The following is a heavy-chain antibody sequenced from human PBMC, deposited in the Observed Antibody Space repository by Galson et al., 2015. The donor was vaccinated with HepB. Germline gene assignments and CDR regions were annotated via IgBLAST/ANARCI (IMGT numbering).Heavy chain of an antibody. D-gene: IGHD1-26*01. CDR1: GYTFTSYA. J-gene: IGHJ4*02. V-gene: IGHV1-3*01. Sequence: SVKVSCKASGYTFTSYAMHWVRQAPGQRLEWMGWINAGNGNTKYSQKFQGRVTITRDTSASTAYMELSSLRSEDTAVYYCARVGWSVHGSYLFYWGQGTLVTVSS. CDR2: INAGNGNT. CDR3: ARVGWSVHGSYLFY.